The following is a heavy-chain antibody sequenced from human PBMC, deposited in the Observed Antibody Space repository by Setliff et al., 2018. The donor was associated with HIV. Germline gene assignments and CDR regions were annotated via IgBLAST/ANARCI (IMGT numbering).Heavy chain of an antibody. J-gene: IGHJ4*01. CDR2: ISSSGSTI. Sequence: GGSLRLSCAASGFTFSDFYMTWIRQAPGKGLEWVSYISSSGSTIYNADSETGRFTISRDNSKNALYLQMSSLRAEDTAVYYCAKGVQSLRPYYFDHWGHGTLVTVSS. D-gene: IGHD4-17*01. CDR3: AKGVQSLRPYYFDH. V-gene: IGHV3-11*01. CDR1: GFTFSDFY.